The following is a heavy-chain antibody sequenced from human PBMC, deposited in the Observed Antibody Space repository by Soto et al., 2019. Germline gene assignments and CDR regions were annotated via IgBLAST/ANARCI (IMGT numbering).Heavy chain of an antibody. CDR1: GGSISSSNW. Sequence: SETLSLTCAVSGGSISSSNWWSWVRQPPGKGLEWFGEIYHSGSTNYNPSLKSRVTISVDKSKNQFSLKLSSVTAADTAVYYCARDALLWFGELTDYYYYGMDVWGQGTTVTVSS. CDR3: ARDALLWFGELTDYYYYGMDV. D-gene: IGHD3-10*01. CDR2: IYHSGST. V-gene: IGHV4-4*02. J-gene: IGHJ6*02.